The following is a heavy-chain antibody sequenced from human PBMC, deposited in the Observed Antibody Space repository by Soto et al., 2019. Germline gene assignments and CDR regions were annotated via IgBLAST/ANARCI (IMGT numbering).Heavy chain of an antibody. J-gene: IGHJ6*02. CDR3: ARGRYDILTGYLSTYYYGMDV. V-gene: IGHV4-31*03. Sequence: SETLSLTCTVSGGSISSGGYYWSWIRQHPGKGLEWIGYIYYSGSTYYNPSLKSRVTISVDTSKNQFSLKLSSVTAADTAVYYCARGRYDILTGYLSTYYYGMDVWGQGTTVTVSS. CDR1: GGSISSGGYY. D-gene: IGHD3-9*01. CDR2: IYYSGST.